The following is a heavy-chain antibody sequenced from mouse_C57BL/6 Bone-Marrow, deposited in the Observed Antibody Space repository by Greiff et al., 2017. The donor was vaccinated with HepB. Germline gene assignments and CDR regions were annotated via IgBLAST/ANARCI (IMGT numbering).Heavy chain of an antibody. CDR2: ISYDGSN. CDR1: GYSITSGYY. CDR3: ARTLYDVTCYFDY. Sequence: VQLKESGPGLVKPSQSLSLTCSVTGYSITSGYYWNWIRQFPGNKLEWMGYISYDGSNNYNPSLKNRISITRDTSKNQFFLKLNSVTTEDTATYYCARTLYDVTCYFDYWGQGTTLTVSS. D-gene: IGHD2-12*01. J-gene: IGHJ2*01. V-gene: IGHV3-6*01.